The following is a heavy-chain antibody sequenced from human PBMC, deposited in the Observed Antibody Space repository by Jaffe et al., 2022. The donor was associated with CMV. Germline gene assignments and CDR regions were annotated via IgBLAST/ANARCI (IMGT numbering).Heavy chain of an antibody. CDR1: GYSFPNYL. CDR2: ILPTDSDT. D-gene: IGHD1-1*01. V-gene: IGHV5-51*01. J-gene: IGHJ5*02. CDR3: ARLGLMGWNPYNWFDP. Sequence: EVQLVQSRAEVKKPGESLKISCQGSGYSFPNYLIAWVRQTPGKGLEWMGSILPTDSDTRYSPSFQGQVVISADKSSNTAYLQWSSLKASDTAIYYCARLGLMGWNPYNWFDPWGQGTLVTVSS.